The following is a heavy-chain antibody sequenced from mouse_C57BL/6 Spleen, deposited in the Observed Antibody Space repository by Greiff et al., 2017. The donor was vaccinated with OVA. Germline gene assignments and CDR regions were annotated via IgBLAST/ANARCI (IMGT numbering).Heavy chain of an antibody. D-gene: IGHD2-12*01. CDR1: GFSLTSYG. CDR3: ARNTKSLYYFDY. J-gene: IGHJ2*01. V-gene: IGHV2-2*01. Sequence: QVQLKQSGPGLVQPSQSLSITCTVSGFSLTSYGVHWVRQSPGKGLEWLGVIWSGGSTDYNAAFISRLSISKDNSKSQVFFKMNSLQADDTAIYYCARNTKSLYYFDYWGQGTTLTVSS. CDR2: IWSGGST.